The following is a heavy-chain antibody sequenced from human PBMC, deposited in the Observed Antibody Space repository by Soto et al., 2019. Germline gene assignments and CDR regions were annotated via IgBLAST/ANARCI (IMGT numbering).Heavy chain of an antibody. J-gene: IGHJ1*01. CDR1: GFTFSSYA. CDR3: AKSRNDYGGDYRPPEYFQH. D-gene: IGHD4-17*01. V-gene: IGHV3-23*01. CDR2: ISGSGDST. Sequence: GGSLRLSCAASGFTFSSYAMSWVRQVLGKGLEWVSAISGSGDSTYLADSVKGRFTMSRDNSKNTLYLQMNSLRVEDTAIYYCAKSRNDYGGDYRPPEYFQHWGQGTLVTVS.